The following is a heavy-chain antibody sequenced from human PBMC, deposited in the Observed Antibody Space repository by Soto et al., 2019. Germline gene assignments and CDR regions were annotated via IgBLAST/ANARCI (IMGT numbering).Heavy chain of an antibody. D-gene: IGHD2-8*02. V-gene: IGHV4-31*11. CDR1: GGSISSGGYY. J-gene: IGHJ4*02. CDR3: ARDKITGLFDY. Sequence: SETLSLTCAVSGGSISSGGYYWSWIRQPPGKGLEWIGCIYYSGNTYYNPSLKRRFSISVDTSKNQFSLKLTSVTAADTAVYYCARDKITGLFDYWGQGTLVTVSS. CDR2: IYYSGNT.